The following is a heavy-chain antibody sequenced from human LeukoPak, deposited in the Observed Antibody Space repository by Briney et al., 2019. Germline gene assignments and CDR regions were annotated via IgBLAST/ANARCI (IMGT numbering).Heavy chain of an antibody. CDR3: ARGLTQYDSSGYSYYFDY. J-gene: IGHJ4*02. CDR2: IYYSGST. CDR1: GGSISSGGYY. Sequence: SETLSLTCTVSGGSISSGGYYWSWIRQHPGKGREWIGYIYYSGSTYYNPSLKSRVTISVDTSKNQFSLKLSSVTAADTAVYYCARGLTQYDSSGYSYYFDYWGQGTLVTVSS. D-gene: IGHD3-22*01. V-gene: IGHV4-31*03.